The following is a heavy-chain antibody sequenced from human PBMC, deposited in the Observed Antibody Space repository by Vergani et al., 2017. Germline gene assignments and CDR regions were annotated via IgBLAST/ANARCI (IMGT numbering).Heavy chain of an antibody. CDR3: AKDLGGYGYYYYYYGMDG. CDR2: ISWDGGST. V-gene: IGHV3-43D*04. CDR1: GFTFDDYA. Sequence: EVQLVESGGVVVQPGGSLRLSCAASGFTFDDYAMHWVRQAPGKGLEWVSLISWDGGSTYYADSVKGRFTISRDNSKNSLYLQMNSLRAEDTALYYSAKDLGGYGYYYYYYGMDGWGQGPTVTVSS. J-gene: IGHJ6*02. D-gene: IGHD5-12*01.